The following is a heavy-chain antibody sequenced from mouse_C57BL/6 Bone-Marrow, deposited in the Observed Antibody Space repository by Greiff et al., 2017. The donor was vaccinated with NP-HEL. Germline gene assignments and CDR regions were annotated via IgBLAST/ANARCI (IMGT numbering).Heavy chain of an antibody. J-gene: IGHJ3*01. CDR2: ISDGGSYT. D-gene: IGHD3-2*02. V-gene: IGHV5-4*01. CDR1: GFTFSSYA. Sequence: EVQLQESGGGLVKPGGSLKLSCAASGFTFSSYAMSWVRQTPEKRLEWVATISDGGSYTHYPDNVKGRFTISRDNAKNNLYLQMSHLQSEDTAMYYCARARQPRGGPRFAYWGQGTLVTVSA. CDR3: ARARQPRGGPRFAY.